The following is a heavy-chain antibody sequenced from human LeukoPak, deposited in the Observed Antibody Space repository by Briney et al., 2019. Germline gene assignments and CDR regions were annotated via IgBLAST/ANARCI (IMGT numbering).Heavy chain of an antibody. V-gene: IGHV1-18*01. CDR2: ISAYNGNT. CDR1: GHTFTNYG. D-gene: IGHD6-19*01. Sequence: GASVKVSCKASGHTFTNYGITWVRQAPGQGLEWMGWISAYNGNTNYAQKFQGRVTMTTDTSTNTVYMELSSLRSEDTAVYYCATDLVGSGWYFDPWGQGTLVTVSS. CDR3: ATDLVGSGWYFDP. J-gene: IGHJ5*02.